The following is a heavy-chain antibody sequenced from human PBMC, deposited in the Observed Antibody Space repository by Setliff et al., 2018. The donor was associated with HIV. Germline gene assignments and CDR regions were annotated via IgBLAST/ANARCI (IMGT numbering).Heavy chain of an antibody. V-gene: IGHV4-39*01. D-gene: IGHD5-12*01. CDR1: GGSIIINDYY. CDR2: IVYSGTT. Sequence: SEPLSLPCTVSGGSIIINDYYWGWIRQSPGKGLEWIGSIVYSGTTYYNVSLESRVTISVDTSKNQFSLKLSSVTAADTAVYYCVRSGYSGHFDVWGQGTMVTVSS. CDR3: VRSGYSGHFDV. J-gene: IGHJ3*01.